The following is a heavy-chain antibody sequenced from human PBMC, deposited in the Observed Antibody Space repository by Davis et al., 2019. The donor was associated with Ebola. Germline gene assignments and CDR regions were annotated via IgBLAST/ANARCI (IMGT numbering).Heavy chain of an antibody. CDR3: ARDGSIAAAFSSI. V-gene: IGHV3-30*03. J-gene: IGHJ3*02. CDR2: ISYDGSNK. CDR1: GFTFSSYS. Sequence: GESLKISCAASGFTFSSYSMNWVRQAPGKGLEWVAVISYDGSNKYYADSVKGRFTISRDNSKNTLYLQMNSLRAEDTAVYYCARDGSIAAAFSSIWGQGTMVTVSS. D-gene: IGHD6-13*01.